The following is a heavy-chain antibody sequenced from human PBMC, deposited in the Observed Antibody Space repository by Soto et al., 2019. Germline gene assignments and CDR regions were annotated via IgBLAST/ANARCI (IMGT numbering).Heavy chain of an antibody. CDR2: ISRSGDNT. CDR3: AKGPQIAGVTNFFDY. Sequence: GGSLRLSCAASGFTFSSYAMSWVRQAPGKGLEWVSTISRSGDNTYYPDSVKGRFTISRDNSKNTVYLQMNSLRVEDTAVYFCAKGPQIAGVTNFFDYWGQGTLVTVSS. J-gene: IGHJ4*02. V-gene: IGHV3-23*01. CDR1: GFTFSSYA. D-gene: IGHD1-26*01.